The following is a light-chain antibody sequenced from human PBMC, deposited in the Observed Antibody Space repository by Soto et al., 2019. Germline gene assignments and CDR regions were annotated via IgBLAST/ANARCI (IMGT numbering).Light chain of an antibody. CDR3: GTWDSSLSAGYV. J-gene: IGLJ1*01. CDR2: ENN. V-gene: IGLV1-51*02. Sequence: HSVLTQPPSVSAAPGQTVTISCSGSSSNIGNNYVSWYQQLPGTAPKLLIYENNKRPSGIPDRFSGSKSGTSATLGITGLQTGDEADYYCGTWDSSLSAGYVFGTGTKLTVL. CDR1: SSNIGNNY.